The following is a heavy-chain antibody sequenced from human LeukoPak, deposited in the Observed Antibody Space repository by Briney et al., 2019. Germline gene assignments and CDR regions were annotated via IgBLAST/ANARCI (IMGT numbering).Heavy chain of an antibody. D-gene: IGHD3-10*01. CDR2: IRYDGSNK. CDR1: GVTLSNYG. J-gene: IGHJ4*02. CDR3: ARDQAGSGHYADY. V-gene: IGHV3-33*08. Sequence: GRSLRLSCAASGVTLSNYGMQWVRQAPGKGLEWVAFIRYDGSNKYYADSVKGRFTISRDYSKNTLYLHMNSLRAEDTAVYYCARDQAGSGHYADYWGQGTLVTVSS.